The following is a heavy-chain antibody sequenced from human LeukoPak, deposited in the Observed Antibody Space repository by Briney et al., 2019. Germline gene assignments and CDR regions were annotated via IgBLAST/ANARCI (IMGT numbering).Heavy chain of an antibody. CDR1: GFTFDDYA. J-gene: IGHJ6*03. CDR2: ISWDGGGT. Sequence: QSGGSLRLSCAASGFTFDDYAMHWVRQPPGKGLEWVSLISWDGGGTYYADSVKGRFTISRDNSKNSLYLQMNSRRAEDTAMYYCAKDTGRGGNYVRHYYYYMDVWGKGTTVTVSS. CDR3: AKDTGRGGNYVRHYYYYMDV. D-gene: IGHD4-11*01. V-gene: IGHV3-43D*03.